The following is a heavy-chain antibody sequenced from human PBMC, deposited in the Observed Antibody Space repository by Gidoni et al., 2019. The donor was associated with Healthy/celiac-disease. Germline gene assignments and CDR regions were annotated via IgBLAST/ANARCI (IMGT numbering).Heavy chain of an antibody. CDR1: GFTFSSYS. CDR3: ARDSVAAAGLFDY. Sequence: EVQLVESGGGLVQPGGSLRLSCAASGFTFSSYSMNWVRQAPGKGLEWVSYISSSSSTIYYADSVKGRFTISRDNAKNSLYLQMNSLRAEDTAVYYCARDSVAAAGLFDYWGQGTLVTVSS. V-gene: IGHV3-48*01. D-gene: IGHD6-13*01. CDR2: ISSSSSTI. J-gene: IGHJ4*02.